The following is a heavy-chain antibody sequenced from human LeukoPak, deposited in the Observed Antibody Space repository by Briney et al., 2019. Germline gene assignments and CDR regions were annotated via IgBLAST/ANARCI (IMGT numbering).Heavy chain of an antibody. CDR1: GGTFSSYA. CDR3: ARGLNIVVVPAAHYYYYYGMDV. D-gene: IGHD2-2*01. J-gene: IGHJ6*02. CDR2: IIPIFGTA. Sequence: ASVKVSCKASGGTFSSYAISWVRQAPGQGLEWMGGIIPIFGTANYAQKFQGRVTITADETTSTAYTELSSLRSEDTAVYYCARGLNIVVVPAAHYYYYYGMDVWGQGTTVTVSS. V-gene: IGHV1-69*01.